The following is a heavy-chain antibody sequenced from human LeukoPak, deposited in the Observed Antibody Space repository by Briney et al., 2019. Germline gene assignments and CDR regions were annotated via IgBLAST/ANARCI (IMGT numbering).Heavy chain of an antibody. CDR2: ISGSGDNT. CDR3: AKDRANWGSVHDY. V-gene: IGHV3-23*01. D-gene: IGHD7-27*01. Sequence: GRSLRLSCAASGFTFDSYAMNWVRQAPGKGLEWVSVISGSGDNTYYADFVKGRFTISRDNSKNTLYVQVNSLRAEDTAVYYCAKDRANWGSVHDYWGQGTLVTVSS. J-gene: IGHJ4*02. CDR1: GFTFDSYA.